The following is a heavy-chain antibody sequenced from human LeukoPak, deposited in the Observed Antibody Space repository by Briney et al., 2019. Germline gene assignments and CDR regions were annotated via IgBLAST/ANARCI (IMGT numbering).Heavy chain of an antibody. Sequence: GGSLRLSCAASGFTFSSYAMSWVRQAPGKGLEWVSAISGSGGSTYYADSVKGRFTISRDNSKNTLYLQMNSLRAEDTAVYYCVKTRGISISGVVPLCDYWGQGTLVTVSS. D-gene: IGHD3-3*01. CDR2: ISGSGGST. V-gene: IGHV3-23*01. CDR3: VKTRGISISGVVPLCDY. J-gene: IGHJ4*02. CDR1: GFTFSSYA.